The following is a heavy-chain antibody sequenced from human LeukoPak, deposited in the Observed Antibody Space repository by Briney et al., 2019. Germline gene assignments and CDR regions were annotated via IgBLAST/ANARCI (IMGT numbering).Heavy chain of an antibody. CDR1: GVTFSTSA. J-gene: IGHJ4*02. Sequence: GGSLRLSCAASGVTFSTSALHWVRQAPGKGLEWVAVISSDGSSKYYTDSVKGRFTISRDNSKKTLYLQLNSLRPEDTAVYYCAREVGYFDYWGQGTLVTVSS. V-gene: IGHV3-30*04. CDR3: AREVGYFDY. CDR2: ISSDGSSK.